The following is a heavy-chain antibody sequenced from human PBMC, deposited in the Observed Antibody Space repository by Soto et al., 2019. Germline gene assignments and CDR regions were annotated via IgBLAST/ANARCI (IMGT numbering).Heavy chain of an antibody. CDR2: IYTSGTT. V-gene: IGHV4-4*07. J-gene: IGHJ6*02. CDR1: GGSIRSYY. Sequence: SETLSLTCTVSGGSIRSYYWSWIRQPAGKPLEWIGRIYTSGTTNYNPSLKSRVTMLVDTSKNHFSPKLTSVTAADTAIYYCAREGASGFGMDVWGQGTTVTVSS. D-gene: IGHD1-26*01. CDR3: AREGASGFGMDV.